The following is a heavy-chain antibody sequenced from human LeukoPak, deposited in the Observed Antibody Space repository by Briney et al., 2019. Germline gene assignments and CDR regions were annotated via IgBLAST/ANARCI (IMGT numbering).Heavy chain of an antibody. CDR3: ASFQWLRYFDF. CDR1: EFTFSSYN. CDR2: ISSFSSYI. J-gene: IGHJ4*02. Sequence: GGSLRLSCAASEFTFSSYNMNWVRQAPGKGLEWVSSISSFSSYIYYADSVKGRFTISRDNAKNSLFLQMNSLRAEDTAVYFCASFQWLRYFDFWGQGTLVTVSS. D-gene: IGHD5-12*01. V-gene: IGHV3-21*04.